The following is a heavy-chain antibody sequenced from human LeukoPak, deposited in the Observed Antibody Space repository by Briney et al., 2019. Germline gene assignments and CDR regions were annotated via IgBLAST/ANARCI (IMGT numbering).Heavy chain of an antibody. CDR3: AGRIAARRSGYYYYGMDV. CDR2: VYYSGST. V-gene: IGHV4-59*01. D-gene: IGHD6-6*01. J-gene: IGHJ6*02. Sequence: KPSETLSLTCTVSGGSISTYYWSWIRQPPGKGLEWIGYVYYSGSTNYNPSLKSRVTISVDTSNNQFSLKLSSVTAADTAVYYCAGRIAARRSGYYYYGMDVWGQGTTVTVSS. CDR1: GGSISTYY.